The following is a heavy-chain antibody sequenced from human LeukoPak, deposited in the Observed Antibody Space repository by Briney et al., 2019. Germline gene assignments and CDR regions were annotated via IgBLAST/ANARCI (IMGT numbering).Heavy chain of an antibody. CDR1: GFTFSSYA. CDR2: ISSSGSTI. J-gene: IGHJ6*02. V-gene: IGHV3-11*01. D-gene: IGHD2-15*01. CDR3: ARVHGYCSGGSCYDPQSPDYGMDV. Sequence: GGSLRLSCAASGFTFSSYAMSWIRQAPGKGLEWVSYISSSGSTIYYADSVKGRFTISRDNAKNSLYLQMNSLRAEDTAVYYCARVHGYCSGGSCYDPQSPDYGMDVWGQGTTVTVSS.